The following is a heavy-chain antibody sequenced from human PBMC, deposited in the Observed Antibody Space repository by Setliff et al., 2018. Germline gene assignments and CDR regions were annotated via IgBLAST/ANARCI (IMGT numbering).Heavy chain of an antibody. CDR3: ARDGVYYAMDV. CDR1: GFTFSAYS. V-gene: IGHV3-21*01. CDR2: SSSTGRYT. Sequence: PGGSLRLSCAASGFTFSAYSMNWVRQAPGKGLEWVSSSSSTGRYTFYADSVKGRFTVSKDNAKKSLYMQLTSLRAEDTAVYYCARDGVYYAMDVWGQGTSVTVSS. J-gene: IGHJ6*02.